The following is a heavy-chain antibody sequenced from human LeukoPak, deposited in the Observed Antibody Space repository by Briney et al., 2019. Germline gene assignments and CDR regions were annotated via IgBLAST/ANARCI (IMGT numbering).Heavy chain of an antibody. Sequence: GGSLRLSCGASRFSFSNYAMTWVRQAPGKGLEWVSGISDSGSTAFYADSVKGRFTSSRDNPKNTLYLQINSLRAEDTAVYYCAKDMQTWPRFPDYWGQGTPVTVSS. CDR2: ISDSGSTA. CDR3: AKDMQTWPRFPDY. CDR1: RFSFSNYA. D-gene: IGHD5-12*01. V-gene: IGHV3-23*01. J-gene: IGHJ4*02.